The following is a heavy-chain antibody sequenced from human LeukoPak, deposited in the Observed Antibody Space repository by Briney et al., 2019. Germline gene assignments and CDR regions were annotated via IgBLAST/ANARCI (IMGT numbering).Heavy chain of an antibody. D-gene: IGHD3-10*01. CDR3: AKDHLEAEFGEGY. CDR1: GFTFSSYG. J-gene: IGHJ4*02. Sequence: GGSLRLSCAASGFTFSSYGMHWVRQAPGKGLEWVSAISGSGGSTYYADSVKGRFTISRDNSKNTLYLQMNSLRAEDTAVYYCAKDHLEAEFGEGYWGQGTLVTVSS. CDR2: ISGSGGST. V-gene: IGHV3-23*01.